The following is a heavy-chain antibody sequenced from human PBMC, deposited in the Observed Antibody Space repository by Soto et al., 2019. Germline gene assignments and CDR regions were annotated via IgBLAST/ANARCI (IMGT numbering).Heavy chain of an antibody. D-gene: IGHD3-22*01. Sequence: GGSLRLSCAASGFTFSDYYMSWIRQAPGKGLEWVSYISSSSSYTNYADSVKGRFTISRDNAKNSLYLQMNSLRAEDTAVYYCARERALYDSSGYYTLGYWGQGTLVTVSS. CDR2: ISSSSSYT. CDR1: GFTFSDYY. J-gene: IGHJ4*02. CDR3: ARERALYDSSGYYTLGY. V-gene: IGHV3-11*06.